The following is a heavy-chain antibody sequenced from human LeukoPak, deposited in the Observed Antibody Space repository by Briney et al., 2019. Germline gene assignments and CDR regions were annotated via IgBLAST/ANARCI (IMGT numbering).Heavy chain of an antibody. Sequence: SQSLSPTWTVAGGSISSSYSSWVRHPAGKVLEWTRRIYSSGSPNYNPALTSRLTMSVDTSKNQFSLKLSSVTAADTAVYYCARTAKNNGGYNDYWGQGTPVTVSS. CDR2: IYSSGSP. CDR3: ARTAKNNGGYNDY. CDR1: GGSISSSY. J-gene: IGHJ4*02. D-gene: IGHD4-17*01. V-gene: IGHV4-4*07.